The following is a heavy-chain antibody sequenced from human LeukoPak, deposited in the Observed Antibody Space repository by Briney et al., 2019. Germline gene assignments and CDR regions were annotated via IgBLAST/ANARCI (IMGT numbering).Heavy chain of an antibody. J-gene: IGHJ5*02. Sequence: ASVKVSCKASGYTFTSYYIHWVRQAPGQGLEWMGIINPSGGSTSYAQKFQGRVTMTRDMSTSTAYMELSRLRSDDTAVYYCAREGLHYDILTGYSTRWFDPWGQGTLVTVSS. D-gene: IGHD3-9*01. CDR3: AREGLHYDILTGYSTRWFDP. CDR1: GYTFTSYY. V-gene: IGHV1-46*01. CDR2: INPSGGST.